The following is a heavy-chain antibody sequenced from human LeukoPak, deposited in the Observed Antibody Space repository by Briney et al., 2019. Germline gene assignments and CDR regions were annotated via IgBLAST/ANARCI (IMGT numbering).Heavy chain of an antibody. V-gene: IGHV4-39*07. D-gene: IGHD2-2*02. CDR2: IYYSGST. Sequence: ETLSLTCTVSGGSISSSSYYWGWIRQPPGKGLEWIESIYYSGSTYYNPSLKSRVTISVDTSKNQFSLKLSSVTAADTAVYYCASSNPYRDYYYYGMDVWGQGTTVTVSS. CDR1: GGSISSSSYY. J-gene: IGHJ6*02. CDR3: ASSNPYRDYYYYGMDV.